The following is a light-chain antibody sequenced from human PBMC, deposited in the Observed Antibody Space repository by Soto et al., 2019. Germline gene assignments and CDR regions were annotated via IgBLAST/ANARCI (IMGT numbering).Light chain of an antibody. J-gene: IGKJ4*01. CDR2: GAS. CDR3: QQYNNWPSLT. CDR1: QSVSSN. V-gene: IGKV3-15*01. Sequence: EIVMTQSPATLSVSPGERATLSCRASQSVSSNLAWYQQKPGQAPRLLIYGASTRATGIPARFSGGGSGTEFTLTISSLQSEDFAVYYCQQYNNWPSLTFDG.